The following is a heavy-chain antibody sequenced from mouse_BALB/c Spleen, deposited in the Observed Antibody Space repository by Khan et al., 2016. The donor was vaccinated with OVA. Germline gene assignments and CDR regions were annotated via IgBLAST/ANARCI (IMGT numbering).Heavy chain of an antibody. CDR1: GYTFTSYW. CDR2: IFPGTGTT. D-gene: IGHD2-1*01. CDR3: ARSYFGNYEFAY. V-gene: IGHV1S132*01. Sequence: QVPLKESGAELVKPGASVKLSCKTSGYTFTSYWIQWVKQRPGQGLGWIGQIFPGTGTTYDNENFKGKATLTIDTTSTTAHMQLRSLTSEDSAVYFCARSYFGNYEFAYWGQGTLVTVSA. J-gene: IGHJ3*01.